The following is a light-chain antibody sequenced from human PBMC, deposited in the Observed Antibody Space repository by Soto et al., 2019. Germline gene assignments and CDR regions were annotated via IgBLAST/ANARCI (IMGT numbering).Light chain of an antibody. CDR2: GNS. CDR3: QSYDSSLSGSGV. CDR1: SSNIGAGYD. V-gene: IGLV1-40*01. J-gene: IGLJ2*01. Sequence: QSVLTQPPSVSGAPGQRVTISCTGSSSNIGAGYDVHWYQQLPGTAPKLLIYGNSNRPSGVPDRFSSSKSGTSASLAITGLQAEVEADYYCQSYDSSLSGSGVFGGGTQLTVL.